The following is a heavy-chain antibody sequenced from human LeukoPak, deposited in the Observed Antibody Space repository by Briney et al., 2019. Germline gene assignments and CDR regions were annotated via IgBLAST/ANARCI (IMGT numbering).Heavy chain of an antibody. Sequence: SETLSLTCAVYGGSFIGYYWSWLRQPPGKGLEWIGEINHSGSTNYNPSLKSRVTISVDTSKNQFSVKLSSVTAADTAVYYCARALVRWLGPTYFDYWGQGTLVTVSS. CDR1: GGSFIGYY. J-gene: IGHJ4*02. CDR3: ARALVRWLGPTYFDY. V-gene: IGHV4-34*01. CDR2: INHSGST. D-gene: IGHD6-19*01.